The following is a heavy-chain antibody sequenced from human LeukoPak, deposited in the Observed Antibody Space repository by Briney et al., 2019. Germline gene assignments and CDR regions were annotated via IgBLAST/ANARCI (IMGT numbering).Heavy chain of an antibody. CDR1: GYTFTSYY. V-gene: IGHV1-46*01. CDR2: INPSGGST. Sequence: ASVKVSCKASGYTFTSYYMHWVRQPPGQGLEWMGIINPSGGSTSYAQKFQGRLTMTSDPSTSTVYMELSSLRSEDTAVYYCARDLELNLDYWGQGTLVTVSS. D-gene: IGHD1-7*01. J-gene: IGHJ4*02. CDR3: ARDLELNLDY.